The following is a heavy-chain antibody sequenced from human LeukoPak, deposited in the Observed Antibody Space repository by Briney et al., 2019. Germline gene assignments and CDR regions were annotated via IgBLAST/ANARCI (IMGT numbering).Heavy chain of an antibody. Sequence: ASVKVSCKASGYTFTGYYMHWVRQAPGQGLEWMGRIIPILGIANYAQKSQGRVTITADKSTSTDYMELSSLRSEDTAVYYCETLVDTAMVLFDYWGQGTLVTVSS. D-gene: IGHD5-18*01. CDR2: IIPILGIA. V-gene: IGHV1-69*02. J-gene: IGHJ4*02. CDR3: ETLVDTAMVLFDY. CDR1: GYTFTGYY.